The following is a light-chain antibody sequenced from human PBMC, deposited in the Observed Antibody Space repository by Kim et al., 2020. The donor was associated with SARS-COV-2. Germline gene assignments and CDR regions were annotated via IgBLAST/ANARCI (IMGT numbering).Light chain of an antibody. CDR1: QSVSSK. J-gene: IGKJ5*01. CDR2: GAS. Sequence: VSPGERAPLSFRASQSVSSKLAWYQQKPGQAPRLLIYGASARATGIPARFSGSASGTEFTVTISSLQSEDFAVYYCQQYNNWPITFGQGTRLEIK. CDR3: QQYNNWPIT. V-gene: IGKV3-15*01.